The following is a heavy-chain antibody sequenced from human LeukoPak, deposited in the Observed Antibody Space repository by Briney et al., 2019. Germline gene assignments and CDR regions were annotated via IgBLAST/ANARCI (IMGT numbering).Heavy chain of an antibody. CDR2: ISGSGGST. CDR3: ARDGGSAYYWYFDY. Sequence: HPGGSLRLSCAASGFTFSSYAMNWVRQAPGKGLELVSTISGSGGSTYYADSVRGRFTISRDNSKNTLYLQMNSLRAEDAAVYYCARDGGSAYYWYFDYWGQGTLVTVSS. D-gene: IGHD3-3*01. V-gene: IGHV3-23*01. CDR1: GFTFSSYA. J-gene: IGHJ4*02.